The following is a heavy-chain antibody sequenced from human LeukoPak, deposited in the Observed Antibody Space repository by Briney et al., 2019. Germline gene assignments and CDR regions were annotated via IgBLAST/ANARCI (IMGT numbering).Heavy chain of an antibody. CDR2: INHSGST. J-gene: IGHJ4*02. D-gene: IGHD6-6*01. V-gene: IGHV4-34*01. CDR3: ARVDPDSSSTLEVFDY. Sequence: SETLSLTCAVYGGSFSGYYWSWIRQPPGKGLEWIGEINHSGSTNFNPSLKSRVTMSVDTSKNQFSLKLSSVTAADTAVYYCARVDPDSSSTLEVFDYWGQGTLVIVSS. CDR1: GGSFSGYY.